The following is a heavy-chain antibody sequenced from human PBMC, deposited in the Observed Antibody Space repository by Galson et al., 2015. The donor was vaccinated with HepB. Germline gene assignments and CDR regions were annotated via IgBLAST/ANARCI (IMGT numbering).Heavy chain of an antibody. V-gene: IGHV3-23*01. CDR1: GFTFSIYT. J-gene: IGHJ3*02. Sequence: SLRLSCAASGFTFSIYTMTWVRQAPGKGLEWVSAIGGSGSSGTNTYYADSVQGRFTISRDNSKNTLYLQMNSLRDEDTAVYYCANHQWLARGGAFEIWGQGTMVTVSS. D-gene: IGHD6-19*01. CDR3: ANHQWLARGGAFEI. CDR2: IGGSGSSGTNT.